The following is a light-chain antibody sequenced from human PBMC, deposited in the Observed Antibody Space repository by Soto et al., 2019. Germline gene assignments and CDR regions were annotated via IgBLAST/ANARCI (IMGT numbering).Light chain of an antibody. CDR2: WAS. CDR3: QQYSSTLPTWT. Sequence: DIVMTQSPDSLAVSLGERATINCKSSQSVLYSSNNKNYLAWYQQKPGQPPKLLIYWASTRESGVPDRFSGSGSGTDFTLTVSSLQAEDVAVYYCQQYSSTLPTWTFGQGTKVEIK. J-gene: IGKJ1*01. V-gene: IGKV4-1*01. CDR1: QSVLYSSNNKNY.